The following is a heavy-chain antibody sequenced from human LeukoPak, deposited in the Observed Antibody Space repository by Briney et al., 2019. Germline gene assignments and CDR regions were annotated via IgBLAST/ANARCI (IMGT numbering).Heavy chain of an antibody. J-gene: IGHJ4*02. CDR1: GFTFSSFY. CDR3: AKGGESSGYYGGPDY. Sequence: GGSLRLSCAASGFTFSSFYMTWVRQAPGKGLEWVAVISYDGSNKCYADSVKGRFTISRDNSKNTLYLQMNSLRGEDTAVYYCAKGGESSGYYGGPDYWGQGTLVTVSS. CDR2: ISYDGSNK. V-gene: IGHV3-30*18. D-gene: IGHD3-22*01.